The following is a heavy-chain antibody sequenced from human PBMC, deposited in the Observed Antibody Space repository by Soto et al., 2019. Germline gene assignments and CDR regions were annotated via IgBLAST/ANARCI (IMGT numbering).Heavy chain of an antibody. Sequence: GGSLRLSCAVSGFTFSDYYMSWIRQAPGKGLEWVSYISSRGSSIYYADSVKGRFTISRDNAKNSLYLQMNDLRAEDTAVYYCARGYYDFWSGYYISPYGMDVWGQGTTVTVSS. D-gene: IGHD3-3*01. CDR2: ISSRGSSI. CDR1: GFTFSDYY. V-gene: IGHV3-11*01. J-gene: IGHJ6*02. CDR3: ARGYYDFWSGYYISPYGMDV.